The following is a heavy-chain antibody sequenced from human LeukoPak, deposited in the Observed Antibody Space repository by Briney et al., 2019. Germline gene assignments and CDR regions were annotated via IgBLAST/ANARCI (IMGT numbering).Heavy chain of an antibody. D-gene: IGHD3-9*01. J-gene: IGHJ6*03. CDR3: ARRNYDILTGFYGGGTYNYYYTDV. V-gene: IGHV4-4*09. Sequence: DPSETLSLTCTVSGGSIGTYYWSWVRQSPGTGLEWIGYIYVTGTRYNPYLQSRVTISVDRSRNQFFLKMTSVTAADTAVYYCARRNYDILTGFYGGGTYNYYYTDVWGKGTTVIVSS. CDR2: IYVTGT. CDR1: GGSIGTYY.